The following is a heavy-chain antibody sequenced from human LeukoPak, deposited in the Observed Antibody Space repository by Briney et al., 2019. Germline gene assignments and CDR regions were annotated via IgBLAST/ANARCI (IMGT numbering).Heavy chain of an antibody. CDR2: ISYDGSNK. Sequence: GGSLRLSCAASGFTFSSYAMHWVRQAPGKGLEWVAVISYDGSNKYYADSVKGRFTISRDNSKNTLYLRMNSLRAEDTAVYYCARDRGFDYWGQGTLVTVSS. CDR3: ARDRGFDY. V-gene: IGHV3-30*01. J-gene: IGHJ4*02. D-gene: IGHD1-26*01. CDR1: GFTFSSYA.